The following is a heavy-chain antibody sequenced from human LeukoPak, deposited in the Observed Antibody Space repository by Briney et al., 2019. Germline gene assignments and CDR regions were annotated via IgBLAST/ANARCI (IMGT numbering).Heavy chain of an antibody. Sequence: ASVKVSCKASGGTFSSYAISWVRQAPGQRLEWMGWINAGNGNTKYSQEFQGRVTITRDTSASTAYMELSSLRSEDMAVYYCAREEGYCSSTSCYLGAAFVYWGQGTLVTVSS. V-gene: IGHV1-3*03. CDR3: AREEGYCSSTSCYLGAAFVY. J-gene: IGHJ4*02. CDR2: INAGNGNT. D-gene: IGHD2-2*01. CDR1: GGTFSSYA.